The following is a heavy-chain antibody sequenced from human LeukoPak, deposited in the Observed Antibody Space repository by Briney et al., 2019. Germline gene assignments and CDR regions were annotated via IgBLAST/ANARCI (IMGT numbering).Heavy chain of an antibody. CDR1: GFTFSSFD. Sequence: GGSLRLSCAGSGFTFSSFDMNWVRQGPGKGLELLSYISKRGETMFYADSVKGRFTISRDNAKSSLYLQMNSLRAEDTAVYYCARTISGGPYWGQGTLVTVSS. CDR2: ISKRGETM. J-gene: IGHJ4*02. V-gene: IGHV3-48*03. CDR3: ARTISGGPY. D-gene: IGHD3-16*01.